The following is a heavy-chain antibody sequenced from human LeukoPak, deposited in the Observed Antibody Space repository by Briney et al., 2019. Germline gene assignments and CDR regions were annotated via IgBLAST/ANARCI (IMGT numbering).Heavy chain of an antibody. CDR3: ARARTTRGFDY. CDR2: IWYDGSNK. D-gene: IGHD4-17*01. CDR1: GFTFNSYG. Sequence: PGRALRLSCAASGFTFNSYGKHWVRQAPGTGLERAAFIWYDGSNKYYADSVKGRFTISRDNSKNTLYLQMNSRRAEDTAVYYCARARTTRGFDYWGQGTLVTVSS. J-gene: IGHJ4*02. V-gene: IGHV3-33*01.